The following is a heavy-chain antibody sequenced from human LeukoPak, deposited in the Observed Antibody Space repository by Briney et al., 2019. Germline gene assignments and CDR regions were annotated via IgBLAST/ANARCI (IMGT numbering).Heavy chain of an antibody. CDR1: GGTFSSYA. J-gene: IGHJ4*02. CDR2: IIPIFGTA. CDR3: ARDRQQWLESPFDY. V-gene: IGHV1-69*05. Sequence: ASVKVSCKASGGTFSSYAISWVRQAPGQGLEWMGGIIPIFGTANYAQKLQGRVTMTTDTSTSTAYMELRSLRSDDTAVYYCARDRQQWLESPFDYWGQGTLVTVSS. D-gene: IGHD6-19*01.